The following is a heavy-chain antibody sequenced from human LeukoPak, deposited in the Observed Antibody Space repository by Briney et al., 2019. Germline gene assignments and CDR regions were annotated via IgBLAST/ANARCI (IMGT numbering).Heavy chain of an antibody. V-gene: IGHV3-7*01. D-gene: IGHD3-10*01. Sequence: PGGSLRLSCADSGFTFSSYWMSWVRQAPGKGLEWVANIKQDGSEKYYVDSVKGRFTISRDNAKNSLYLQMNSLRAEDTAVYYCARDQSPMVRGVIGYWGQGTLVTVSS. CDR1: GFTFSSYW. CDR2: IKQDGSEK. CDR3: ARDQSPMVRGVIGY. J-gene: IGHJ4*02.